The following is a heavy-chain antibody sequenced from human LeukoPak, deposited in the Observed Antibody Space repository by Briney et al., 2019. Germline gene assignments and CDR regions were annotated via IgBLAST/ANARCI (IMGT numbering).Heavy chain of an antibody. V-gene: IGHV3-74*01. Sequence: GGSLRLSCAASGFTFSSYWMHWVRQAPGKGLVWVSRIISDETTTIYADSVRGRFTISRDNARNTLFLQMNSLRDEDTAVYYRATGLKTAFEIWGQGAVVTVSS. CDR2: IISDETTT. CDR1: GFTFSSYW. J-gene: IGHJ3*02. D-gene: IGHD3-10*01. CDR3: ATGLKTAFEI.